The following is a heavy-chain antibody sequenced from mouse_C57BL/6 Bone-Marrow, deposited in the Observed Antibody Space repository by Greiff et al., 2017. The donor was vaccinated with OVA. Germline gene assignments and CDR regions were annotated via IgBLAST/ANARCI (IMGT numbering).Heavy chain of an antibody. J-gene: IGHJ2*01. Sequence: VQLKQSGPVLVKPGASVKMSCKASGYTFTDYYMNWVKQSHGKSLEWIGVINPYNGGTSYNQKFKGKATLTVDKSSSTAYMELNSLTSEDSAVYYCASHYYGSSYNFDYWGQGTTLTVSS. V-gene: IGHV1-19*01. D-gene: IGHD1-1*01. CDR2: INPYNGGT. CDR1: GYTFTDYY. CDR3: ASHYYGSSYNFDY.